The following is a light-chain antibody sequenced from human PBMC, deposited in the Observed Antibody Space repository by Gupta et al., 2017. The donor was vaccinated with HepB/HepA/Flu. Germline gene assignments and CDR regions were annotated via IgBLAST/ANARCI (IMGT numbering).Light chain of an antibody. V-gene: IGKV4-1*01. CDR3: QQHYITPIT. CDR2: WAF. J-gene: IGKJ5*01. CDR1: QSLLYNSNNKNY. Sequence: DIVMTQSPDPLALSLVVRASINCSSDQSLLYNSNNKNYLAWYQQKPGQPPRLLLYWAFIRESGVPRRCIGSGSGTDFTPTINSRQAEEVAVYYCQQHYITPITFGQGTRLDIK.